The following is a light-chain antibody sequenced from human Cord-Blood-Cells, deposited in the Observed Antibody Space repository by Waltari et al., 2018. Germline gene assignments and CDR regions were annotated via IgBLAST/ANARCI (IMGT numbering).Light chain of an antibody. Sequence: QSVLTQPPSASGTPGQRVTTPCSGSSSNIGSNTVNWYQQLPGTAPKLLIDSNNQRPSGVPDRFSGSKSGTSASLAISGLQSEDEADYYCAAWDDSLNGPVFGGGTKLTVL. J-gene: IGLJ3*02. CDR1: SSNIGSNT. CDR2: SNN. V-gene: IGLV1-44*01. CDR3: AAWDDSLNGPV.